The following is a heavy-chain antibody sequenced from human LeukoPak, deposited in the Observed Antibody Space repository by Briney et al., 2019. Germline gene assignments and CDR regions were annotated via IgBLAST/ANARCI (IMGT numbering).Heavy chain of an antibody. CDR3: ARDSTGGYPDY. CDR1: GYTFTGYY. D-gene: IGHD4-17*01. CDR2: ISPNSGGT. J-gene: IGHJ4*02. Sequence: ASVKVSCKASGYTFTGYYIHWVRQAPGQGLEYMGWISPNSGGTDYAQMFQGRVTMTSDTSTTTAFMELRTLRSDDTAVYYCARDSTGGYPDYWGQGTLVTVSA. V-gene: IGHV1-2*02.